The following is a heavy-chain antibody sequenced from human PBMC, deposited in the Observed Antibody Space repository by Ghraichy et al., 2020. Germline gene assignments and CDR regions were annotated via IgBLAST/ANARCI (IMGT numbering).Heavy chain of an antibody. J-gene: IGHJ6*03. Sequence: SETLSLTCTVSGGSISSYYWSWIRQPPGKGLEWIGYISYSGSTNYNPSLKSRVTISVDTSKNQFSLKLNSVTTADTAVYYCARSSSGYYYYMDVWGKGTTVTVSS. CDR2: ISYSGST. CDR1: GGSISSYY. CDR3: ARSSSGYYYYMDV. V-gene: IGHV4-59*01. D-gene: IGHD6-13*01.